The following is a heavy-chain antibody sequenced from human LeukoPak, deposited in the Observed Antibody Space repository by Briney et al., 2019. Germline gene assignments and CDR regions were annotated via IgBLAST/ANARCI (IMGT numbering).Heavy chain of an antibody. V-gene: IGHV1-69*06. CDR1: GGTFSSYP. CDR3: ARARSGPYGSGSLDAFDI. J-gene: IGHJ3*02. CDR2: IIPMFDTA. D-gene: IGHD3-10*01. Sequence: SVKVSCKASGGTFSSYPISWVRQAPGQGLEWMGGIIPMFDTADFAQKFQGRVTITADTSTSTAYMQLSSLRAEDTAVYYCARARSGPYGSGSLDAFDIWGQGTMVTVSS.